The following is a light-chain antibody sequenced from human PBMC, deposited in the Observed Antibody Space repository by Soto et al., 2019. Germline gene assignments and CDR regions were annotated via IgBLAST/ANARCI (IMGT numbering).Light chain of an antibody. Sequence: DIQMTQSPSSLSASVGDRVTITCRAGQSISTYLNWYQQKPGKAPKLLIYAASGLQSGVPSRFSGSGSGTEFTLTISSLPPEDFATYYCQQSYSIPRMYTFGQGTKLEI. J-gene: IGKJ2*01. CDR3: QQSYSIPRMYT. V-gene: IGKV1-39*01. CDR1: QSISTY. CDR2: AAS.